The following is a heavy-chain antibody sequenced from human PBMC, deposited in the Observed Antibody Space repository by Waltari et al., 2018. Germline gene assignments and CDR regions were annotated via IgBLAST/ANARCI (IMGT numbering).Heavy chain of an antibody. V-gene: IGHV1-2*02. CDR3: ARGGYCSSTSCYASNWFDP. J-gene: IGHJ5*02. D-gene: IGHD2-2*01. Sequence: QVQLVQSGAEVKQPGASLTVSCKASGYTFTGYYLPWVRQAHGPRLEWMGWINPTSGGTNYAQKFQGRVTMTRDTSISTAYMELSRLRSDDTAVYYCARGGYCSSTSCYASNWFDPWGQGTLVTVSS. CDR1: GYTFTGYY. CDR2: INPTSGGT.